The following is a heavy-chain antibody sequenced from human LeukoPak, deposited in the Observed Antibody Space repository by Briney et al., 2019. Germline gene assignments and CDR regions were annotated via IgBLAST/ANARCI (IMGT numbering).Heavy chain of an antibody. CDR1: GYTVTGYY. CDR2: INPNSGGT. Sequence: EPSVNVSCKASGYTVTGYYMHWVRQAPGPGIEWMGWINPNSGGTNYAQKFQGRVTRTRDTSISTAYMELCRLRSDDTAVYYCAREYDPRTYYDFWSGYLYNWFDPWGQGALVTVSS. D-gene: IGHD3-3*01. V-gene: IGHV1-2*02. J-gene: IGHJ5*02. CDR3: AREYDPRTYYDFWSGYLYNWFDP.